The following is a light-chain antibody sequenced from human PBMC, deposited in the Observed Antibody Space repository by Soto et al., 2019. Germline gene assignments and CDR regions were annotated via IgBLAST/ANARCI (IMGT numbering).Light chain of an antibody. V-gene: IGKV2-28*01. Sequence: DIVMTQSPLSLPVTPGEPASISCRSSQSLLHSNGYNYLDWYLQKPGQSPQLLIYLGSNRASGVPDRFSGSGSGTDFTLNISRVEAEDVGVYYCMQALGAFGQGTKVEIK. CDR2: LGS. CDR3: MQALGA. CDR1: QSLLHSNGYNY. J-gene: IGKJ1*01.